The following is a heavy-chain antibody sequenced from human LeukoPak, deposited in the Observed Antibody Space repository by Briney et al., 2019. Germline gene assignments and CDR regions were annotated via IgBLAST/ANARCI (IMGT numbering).Heavy chain of an antibody. V-gene: IGHV3-23*01. CDR1: GFTFSSYA. CDR2: ISGSDGST. Sequence: PGGSLRLSCAASGFTFSSYAMSWVRKAPGKGLEWVSAISGSDGSTYYADSVKGRFTISRDNSKNTLYLQMNSLRAEDTAVYYCAKTASRLTGYSNTPFDYWGQGTLVTVSS. J-gene: IGHJ4*02. CDR3: AKTASRLTGYSNTPFDY. D-gene: IGHD3-9*01.